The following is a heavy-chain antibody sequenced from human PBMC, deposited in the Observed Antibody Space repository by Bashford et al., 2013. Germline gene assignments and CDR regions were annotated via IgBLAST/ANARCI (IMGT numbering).Heavy chain of an antibody. J-gene: IGHJ3*02. Sequence: SVKVSCKASGGTFSSYAISWVRQAPGQGLEWMGGIIPIFGTANYAQKFQGRVTITADESTSTAYMELSSLRSEDTAVYYCARGQESYCGGDCAGAFDIWGQGTMVTVSS. V-gene: IGHV1-69*13. CDR3: ARGQESYCGGDCAGAFDI. D-gene: IGHD2-21*02. CDR1: GGTFSSYA. CDR2: IIPIFGTA.